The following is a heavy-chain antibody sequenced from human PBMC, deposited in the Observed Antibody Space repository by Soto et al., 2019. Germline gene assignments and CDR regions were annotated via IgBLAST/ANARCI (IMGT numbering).Heavy chain of an antibody. J-gene: IGHJ3*02. CDR2: IYSGGST. CDR3: ARINRDAFDI. CDR1: GFTFSSYA. Sequence: QVQLVESGGGVVQPGRSLRLSCAASGFTFSSYAMHWVRQAPGKGLEWVAVIYSGGSTYYADSVKGRFTISRDNSKNTLYLQMNSLRAEDTAVYYCARINRDAFDIWGQGTMVTVSS. V-gene: IGHV3-30*14.